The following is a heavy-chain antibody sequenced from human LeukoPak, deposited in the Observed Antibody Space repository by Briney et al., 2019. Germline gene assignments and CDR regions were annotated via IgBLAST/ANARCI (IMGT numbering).Heavy chain of an antibody. J-gene: IGHJ4*02. CDR2: ISSSSSYI. D-gene: IGHD6-13*01. CDR3: AKDLAAAGALDY. CDR1: GFTFSSYS. V-gene: IGHV3-21*01. Sequence: GGSLRLSCAASGFTFSSYSMNWVRQAPGKGLEWVSSISSSSSYIYYADSVKGRFTISRDNAKNSLYLQMNSLRAEDTAVYYCAKDLAAAGALDYWGQGTLVTVSS.